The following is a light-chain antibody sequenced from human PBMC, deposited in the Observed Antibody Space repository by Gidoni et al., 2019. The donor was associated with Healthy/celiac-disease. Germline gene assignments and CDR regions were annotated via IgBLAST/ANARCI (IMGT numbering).Light chain of an antibody. CDR1: KLGDKY. CDR2: QDS. J-gene: IGLJ2*01. V-gene: IGLV3-1*01. CDR3: QAWDSSTVV. Sequence: SYELTQPPSVSVSPGQTASITCSGDKLGDKYACCYQQKPGQFPVLVIYQDSKRPSGIPERFSGSNSGNTATLTISGTQAMDEADYYCQAWDSSTVVFGGGTKLTVL.